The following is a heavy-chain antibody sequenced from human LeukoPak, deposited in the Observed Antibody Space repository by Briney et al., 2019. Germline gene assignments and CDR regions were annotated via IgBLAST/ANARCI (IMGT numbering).Heavy chain of an antibody. J-gene: IGHJ4*02. Sequence: PSETLSLTCTVSGYSISSGYYWGWIRQPPGKGLEWIGSIYHSGRTFYNPSLKSRVTISVDTSKNQFSLKLSSVTAADTAVYYCAVKKMSIQLWLQDFDYWGQGTLVTVSS. V-gene: IGHV4-38-2*02. CDR3: AVKKMSIQLWLQDFDY. CDR1: GYSISSGYY. D-gene: IGHD5-18*01. CDR2: IYHSGRT.